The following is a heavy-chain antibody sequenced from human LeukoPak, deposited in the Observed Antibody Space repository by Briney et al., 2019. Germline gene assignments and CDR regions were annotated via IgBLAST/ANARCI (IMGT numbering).Heavy chain of an antibody. D-gene: IGHD2-21*01. J-gene: IGHJ4*02. CDR3: AKDICGGNCYPNGGY. CDR1: GFTFSSYA. CDR2: ISGSGGNT. V-gene: IGHV3-23*01. Sequence: GGSLRLSCAVSGFTFSSYAMSWVRQAPGKGLEWVSSISGSGGNTFYADSVRGRFTISRDNSKKTLYLQMNSLRAEDTAVYYCAKDICGGNCYPNGGYWGQGTLVIVSS.